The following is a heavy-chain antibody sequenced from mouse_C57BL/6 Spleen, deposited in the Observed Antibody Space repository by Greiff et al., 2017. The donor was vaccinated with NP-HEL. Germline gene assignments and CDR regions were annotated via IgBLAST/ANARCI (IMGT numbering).Heavy chain of an antibody. Sequence: QVQLQQPGAELVKPGASVKMSCKASGYTFTSYWITWVKQRPGQGLEWIGDIYPGSGSTNYNEKFKSKATLTVDTSSSTAYMQLSSLTSEDSAVYYCARSPHIYGSSSWFAYWGQGTLVTVSA. CDR1: GYTFTSYW. D-gene: IGHD1-1*01. CDR3: ARSPHIYGSSSWFAY. J-gene: IGHJ3*01. CDR2: IYPGSGST. V-gene: IGHV1-55*01.